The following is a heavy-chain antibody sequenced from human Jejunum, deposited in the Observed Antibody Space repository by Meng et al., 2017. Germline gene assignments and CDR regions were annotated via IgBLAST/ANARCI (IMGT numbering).Heavy chain of an antibody. Sequence: WMGWISTNTGDPTYAQGFTGRFVFSLDTSVSTAYLQISSLKAEDTAIYYCARTMDRDGYNFDYWGQGTLVTVSS. V-gene: IGHV7-4-1*02. D-gene: IGHD5-24*01. J-gene: IGHJ4*02. CDR3: ARTMDRDGYNFDY. CDR2: ISTNTGDP.